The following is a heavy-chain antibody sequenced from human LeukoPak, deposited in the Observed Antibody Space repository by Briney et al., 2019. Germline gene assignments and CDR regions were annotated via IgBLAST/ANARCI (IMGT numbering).Heavy chain of an antibody. J-gene: IGHJ4*02. CDR3: ARGQYYGSGSYYDY. D-gene: IGHD3-10*01. Sequence: ASVKVSCKASGYTFTSYDINWVRQATGQGLEWMGWENPNSGNTGYAQKFQGRVTMTRNTSISTAYMELSSLRSEDTAVYYCARGQYYGSGSYYDYWGQGTLVTVSS. CDR1: GYTFTSYD. CDR2: ENPNSGNT. V-gene: IGHV1-8*01.